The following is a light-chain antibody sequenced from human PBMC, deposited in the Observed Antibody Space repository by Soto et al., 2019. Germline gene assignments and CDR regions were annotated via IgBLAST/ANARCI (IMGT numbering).Light chain of an antibody. CDR2: DAS. CDR3: QQYNSYSLT. CDR1: QSISSW. Sequence: DIQMTPSPSTLSASVGDRVTITCRASQSISSWLAWHQQKPVKAPKLLIYDASSLESGVPSRFSGSGSGTEFTLTISSLQPDDFATYYCQQYNSYSLTFGQGTKVDIK. V-gene: IGKV1-5*01. J-gene: IGKJ1*01.